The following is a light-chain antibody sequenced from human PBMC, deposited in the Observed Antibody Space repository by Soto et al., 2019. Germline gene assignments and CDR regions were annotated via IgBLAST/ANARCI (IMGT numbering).Light chain of an antibody. Sequence: GDRVTITCRTSQSVDSWLAWYQQKPGKAPKLLIYKASSLQTGVPSRLSGSGSGTEFTLTISSLQPDDFATYYCQHYNDYSRMFGQGTKVEIK. CDR3: QHYNDYSRM. CDR1: QSVDSW. CDR2: KAS. J-gene: IGKJ1*01. V-gene: IGKV1-5*03.